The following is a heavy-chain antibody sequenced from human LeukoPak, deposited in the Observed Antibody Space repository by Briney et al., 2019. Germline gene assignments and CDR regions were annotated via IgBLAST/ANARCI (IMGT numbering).Heavy chain of an antibody. Sequence: ASVKVSCKASGYTFTGYYMHWVRQAPGQGLEWMGWINPNSGGTNYAQKFQGTVTMTRDTSTSTAYMELSRLRSDDTAVYYCARDQNYFDTTAYYGMDCWGQGTLVTVSS. CDR1: GYTFTGYY. CDR3: ARDQNYFDTTAYYGMDC. CDR2: INPNSGGT. D-gene: IGHD3-22*01. J-gene: IGHJ4*02. V-gene: IGHV1-2*02.